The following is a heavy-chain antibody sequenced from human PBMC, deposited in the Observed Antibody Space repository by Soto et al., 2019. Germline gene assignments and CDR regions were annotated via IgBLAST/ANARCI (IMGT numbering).Heavy chain of an antibody. J-gene: IGHJ4*02. CDR1: GDSISSDVYY. D-gene: IGHD6-6*01. Sequence: QVQLQESGPGLVKPSQTLSLTCTVSGDSISSDVYYWTWIRQPPGKGLEWIGYIYYSGNTYSSPSLKSRVTISVDTSRNQFTLKLNSVTAADTAVYYCARGAYSDSSSYFDYWGQGTLVTVSS. CDR3: ARGAYSDSSSYFDY. CDR2: IYYSGNT. V-gene: IGHV4-30-4*01.